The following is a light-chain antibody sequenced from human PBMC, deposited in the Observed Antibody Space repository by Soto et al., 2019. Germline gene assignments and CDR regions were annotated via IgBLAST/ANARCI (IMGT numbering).Light chain of an antibody. CDR2: EVT. V-gene: IGLV2-18*02. Sequence: QSALTQPPSVSGFPGQSVTISCTGTSSDVGSYNRVSWYQQPSGTAPKLIIYEVTNRPSEVPDRFSGSKSANTASLTISGLQAEDEADYYCSSYKSSSTYVFGTGTKVTV. CDR1: SSDVGSYNR. J-gene: IGLJ1*01. CDR3: SSYKSSSTYV.